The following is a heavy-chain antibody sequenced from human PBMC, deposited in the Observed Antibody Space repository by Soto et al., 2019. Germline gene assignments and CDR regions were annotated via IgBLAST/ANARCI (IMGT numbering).Heavy chain of an antibody. D-gene: IGHD3-9*01. CDR1: GGTFSSYA. Sequence: SVKVSCKASGGTFSSYAISWVRQAPGQGLEWMGGIIPIFGTANYAQKFQGRVTITADESTSTAYMELSSLRSEDTAVYYCGTLFGCLLHYYYSGLDVGGKGTRVPAPQ. CDR2: IIPIFGTA. J-gene: IGHJ6*04. CDR3: GTLFGCLLHYYYSGLDV. V-gene: IGHV1-69*13.